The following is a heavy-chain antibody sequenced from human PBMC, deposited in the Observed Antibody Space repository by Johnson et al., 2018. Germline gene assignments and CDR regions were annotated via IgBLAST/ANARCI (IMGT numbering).Heavy chain of an antibody. CDR1: GFTFRSYW. Sequence: VQLVESGGGVVQPGGTLRLSCAASGFTFRSYWMTWVRQAPGKGLEWVANIKQDGSEKYYVDSVKGRFPISRDNAKNSLYLQMNGLRVEDTAVYYCGRDLGLRGGWYHRALDIWGQGTTVTVSS. CDR2: IKQDGSEK. J-gene: IGHJ3*02. V-gene: IGHV3-7*01. D-gene: IGHD6-19*01. CDR3: GRDLGLRGGWYHRALDI.